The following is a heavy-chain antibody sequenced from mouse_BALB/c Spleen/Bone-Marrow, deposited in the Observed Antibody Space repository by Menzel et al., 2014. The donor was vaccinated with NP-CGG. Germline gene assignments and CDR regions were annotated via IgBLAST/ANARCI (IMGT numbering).Heavy chain of an antibody. J-gene: IGHJ4*01. V-gene: IGHV1-87*01. CDR2: IYPGDGDT. Sequence: QVQLQQSGAELARPGASVKLSCKASGYTFTSYWMQWVKQRPGQGLEWIGAIYPGDGDTRYTQKFKGKATLTADKSSSTAYMQLSSLASADSAVYYCARSSDYVPYAMDYWGQGTSVTVSS. D-gene: IGHD3-1*01. CDR3: ARSSDYVPYAMDY. CDR1: GYTFTSYW.